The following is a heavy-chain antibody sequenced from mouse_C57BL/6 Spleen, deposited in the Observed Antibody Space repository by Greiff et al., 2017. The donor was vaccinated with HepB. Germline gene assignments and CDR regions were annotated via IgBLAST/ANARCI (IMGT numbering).Heavy chain of an antibody. CDR1: GYTFTSYW. CDR3: ARYYYGSSYWYFDV. J-gene: IGHJ1*03. V-gene: IGHV1-69*01. CDR2: IDPSDSYT. D-gene: IGHD1-1*01. Sequence: QVQLQQPGAELVMPGASVKLSCKASGYTFTSYWMHWVKQRPRQGLEWIGEIDPSDSYTNYNQKFKGKSTLTVDKSSSTAYMQLSSLTSEDSAVYYCARYYYGSSYWYFDVWGTGTTVTVSS.